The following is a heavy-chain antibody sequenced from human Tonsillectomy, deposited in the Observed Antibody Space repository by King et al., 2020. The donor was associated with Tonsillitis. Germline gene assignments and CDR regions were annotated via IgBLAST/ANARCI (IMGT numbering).Heavy chain of an antibody. Sequence: VQLVESGGGLVQPGGSLRLSCAASGFTFSRCWINWVRQAPGKGLEWVANIKDDGSEKQYVGSVKGRFTITRDNAKNSVYLQMNSLRADDTAVYYCARDVGCGFDYWGQGGLVTVPS. V-gene: IGHV3-7*01. CDR3: ARDVGCGFDY. CDR2: IKDDGSEK. CDR1: GFTFSRCW. J-gene: IGHJ4*02. D-gene: IGHD1-26*01.